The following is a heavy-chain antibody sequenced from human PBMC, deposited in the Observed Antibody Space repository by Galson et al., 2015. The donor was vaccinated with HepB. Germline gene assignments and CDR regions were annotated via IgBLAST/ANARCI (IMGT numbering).Heavy chain of an antibody. CDR2: IRSRADGGTT. CDR3: ATLTMIIVHNDY. J-gene: IGHJ4*02. V-gene: IGHV3-15*01. D-gene: IGHD3-22*01. Sequence: SLRLSCAASEFTLSDAWMSWVRQAPGKGLEWVGRIRSRADGGTTEYAAPVKGRFTISRDDSKNMLYLQMNSLKTEDTAVYYCATLTMIIVHNDYWGQGTLVTVSS. CDR1: EFTLSDAW.